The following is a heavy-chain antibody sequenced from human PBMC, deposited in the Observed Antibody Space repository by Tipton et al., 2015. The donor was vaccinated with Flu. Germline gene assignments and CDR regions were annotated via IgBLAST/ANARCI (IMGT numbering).Heavy chain of an antibody. CDR1: GDSIGSPYF. V-gene: IGHV4-38-2*01. CDR2: IYHSGTT. J-gene: IGHJ4*02. CDR3: ARHTGDSVRGVIDY. Sequence: LRLSCSVSGDSIGSPYFWAWIRQPPGKGLEWIGTIYHSGTTYYNPSLKSRLTISVDTSKNQFSLRLSSVTAADTAVYYCARHTGDSVRGVIDYWGQGTLVTVSS. D-gene: IGHD3-10*01.